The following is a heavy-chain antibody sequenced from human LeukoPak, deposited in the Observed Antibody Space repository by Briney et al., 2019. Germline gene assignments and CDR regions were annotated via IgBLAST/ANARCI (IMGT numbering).Heavy chain of an antibody. CDR3: ARGASVVAGNDNAFDI. CDR1: GFTFSRYS. V-gene: IGHV3-21*01. Sequence: GGSLRLSCVASGFTFSRYSMNWVRQAPGKAPEWVSCISSSSNYKWDADSVKGRFTISRDNARNSLYLQMNSLRAEDTAVYYCARGASVVAGNDNAFDIWGQGTMVTVSS. CDR2: ISSSSNYK. J-gene: IGHJ3*02. D-gene: IGHD6-19*01.